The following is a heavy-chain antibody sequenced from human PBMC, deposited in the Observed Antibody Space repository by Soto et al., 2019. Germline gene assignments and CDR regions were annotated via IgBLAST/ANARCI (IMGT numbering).Heavy chain of an antibody. CDR3: ATHRGYCSGGSCPLYY. J-gene: IGHJ4*02. CDR1: GGSISSYY. D-gene: IGHD2-15*01. Sequence: QVQLQESGPGLVKPSETLSLTCTVSGGSISSYYWSWIRQPPGKGLEWIGYIYYSGSTNYNPSLKSRVTISVDTSKNQFSLKLSSVTAADTAVYYCATHRGYCSGGSCPLYYWGQGTLVTVSS. CDR2: IYYSGST. V-gene: IGHV4-59*01.